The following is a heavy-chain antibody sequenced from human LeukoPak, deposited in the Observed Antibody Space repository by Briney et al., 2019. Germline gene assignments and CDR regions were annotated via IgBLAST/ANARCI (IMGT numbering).Heavy chain of an antibody. V-gene: IGHV3-23*01. CDR1: GFTFSSYA. CDR3: VKDGVWFGEFPFDY. D-gene: IGHD3-10*01. J-gene: IGHJ4*02. CDR2: ISGSGGST. Sequence: GGSLRLSCAASGFTFSSYAMSWVRQAPGKGLEWVSAISGSGGSTYYADSVKGRFTISRDNSKNTLYLQMNSLRAEDTAVYYCVKDGVWFGEFPFDYWGQGTLVTVSS.